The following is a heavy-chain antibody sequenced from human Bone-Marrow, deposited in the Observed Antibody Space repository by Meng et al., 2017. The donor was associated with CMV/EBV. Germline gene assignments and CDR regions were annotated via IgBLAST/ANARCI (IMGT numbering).Heavy chain of an antibody. V-gene: IGHV4-4*07. D-gene: IGHD3-3*01. Sequence: VSGGSISSYYWRWIRQPAGKGLEWIGRIYTSGSTNYNPSLKSRVTMSVDTSKNQFSLKLSSVTAADTAVYYCAREVYDFWSGYYPDYWGQGTLVTVSS. CDR3: AREVYDFWSGYYPDY. J-gene: IGHJ4*02. CDR1: GGSISSYY. CDR2: IYTSGST.